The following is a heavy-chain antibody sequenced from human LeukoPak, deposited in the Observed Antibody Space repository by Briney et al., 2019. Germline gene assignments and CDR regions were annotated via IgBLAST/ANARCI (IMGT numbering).Heavy chain of an antibody. CDR2: LYYSGST. CDR1: GGSISSYY. J-gene: IGHJ3*02. Sequence: SETLSLTCNVSGGSISSYYWNWIRQRPGKGLEWIGDLYYSGSTYYNPSLKSRVTISVDTSKNYFSLRLRSVTAADTAVYYCAKSNGYGLVDIWGQGTTVTVSS. CDR3: AKSNGYGLVDI. V-gene: IGHV4-59*01. D-gene: IGHD3-10*01.